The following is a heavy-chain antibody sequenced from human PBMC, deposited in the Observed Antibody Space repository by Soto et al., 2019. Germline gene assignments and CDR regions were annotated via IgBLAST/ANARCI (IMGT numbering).Heavy chain of an antibody. CDR2: ISTSGGTT. D-gene: IGHD3-3*01. CDR1: GFTFSSYG. V-gene: IGHV3-23*01. CDR3: AKYKSEGDFRSGYDM. Sequence: PGGSLRLSCAASGFTFSSYGMNWVRQAPGKGLEWVSSISTSGGTTYYADSVKGRFTISRDNSKNTLYLQMNSLRAEDTAVYYCAKYKSEGDFRSGYDMWGQGTLVTVSS. J-gene: IGHJ4*02.